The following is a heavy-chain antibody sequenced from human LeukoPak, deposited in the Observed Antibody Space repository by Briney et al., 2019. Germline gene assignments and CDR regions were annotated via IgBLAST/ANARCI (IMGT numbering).Heavy chain of an antibody. D-gene: IGHD3-22*01. CDR3: ARGGAPPMILSY. CDR2: INHSGTT. Sequence: PSETLSLTCAVYGGSFSGYYWSWIRQPPGKGLEWIGEINHSGTTKYNPSLKSRVTISVGTSKNQFSLNRRSGAAADTAVYYCARGGAPPMILSYWGQGTLVTVSS. V-gene: IGHV4-34*01. CDR1: GGSFSGYY. J-gene: IGHJ4*02.